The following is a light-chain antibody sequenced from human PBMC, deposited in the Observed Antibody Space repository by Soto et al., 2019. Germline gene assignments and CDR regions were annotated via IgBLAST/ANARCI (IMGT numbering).Light chain of an antibody. V-gene: IGKV3-20*01. Sequence: EIVLTQSPGILSLSPGERATLSCRASHSLSSSSLAWYQQKPGQAPRLLIYGASSRATGIPVRFSASGSGTDFTLTITRLEPGDFAVYYCQQYAYSPRTFGQGTKVEIK. CDR3: QQYAYSPRT. J-gene: IGKJ1*01. CDR2: GAS. CDR1: HSLSSSS.